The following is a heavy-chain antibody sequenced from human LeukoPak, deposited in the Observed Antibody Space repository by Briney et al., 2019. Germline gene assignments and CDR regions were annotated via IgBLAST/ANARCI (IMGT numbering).Heavy chain of an antibody. D-gene: IGHD1-26*01. CDR1: GFIFSKYA. CDR2: VWNDGSDE. Sequence: GRSLRLSCAASGFIFSKYAMHWVRQTPGKGLEWVAAVWNDGSDENYADSVKGRFTISSDNSKSTLYLQMNSLRAEDTAVYYCAFEIGRSQGAFDIWGQGTMITVSS. J-gene: IGHJ3*02. CDR3: AFEIGRSQGAFDI. V-gene: IGHV3-33*01.